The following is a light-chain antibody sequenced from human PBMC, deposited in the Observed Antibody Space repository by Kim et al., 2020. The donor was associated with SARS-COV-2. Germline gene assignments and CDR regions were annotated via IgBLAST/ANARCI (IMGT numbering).Light chain of an antibody. CDR1: KLGDKY. J-gene: IGLJ2*01. CDR2: QDS. V-gene: IGLV3-1*01. Sequence: SYELTQPPSVSVFPGQTASITCSGDKLGDKYACWYQQKPGQSPVLVIYQDSERPSGIPERFSGSNSGNTATLTISGTQAMDEADYYCQAWDSSVVFGGGTQLTVL. CDR3: QAWDSSVV.